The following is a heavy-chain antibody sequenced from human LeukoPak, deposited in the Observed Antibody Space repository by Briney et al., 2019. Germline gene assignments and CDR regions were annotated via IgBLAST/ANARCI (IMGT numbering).Heavy chain of an antibody. Sequence: PGGSLRLSCAASGFTFDDYAMHWVRQAPGEGLEWVSLISWDGGSTYYADSVKGRFTISRDNSKNSLYLQMNSLRAEDTALYYCAKWADWNYFYRGDNWFDPWGQGTLVTVSS. J-gene: IGHJ5*02. CDR3: AKWADWNYFYRGDNWFDP. CDR1: GFTFDDYA. CDR2: ISWDGGST. D-gene: IGHD1-7*01. V-gene: IGHV3-43D*03.